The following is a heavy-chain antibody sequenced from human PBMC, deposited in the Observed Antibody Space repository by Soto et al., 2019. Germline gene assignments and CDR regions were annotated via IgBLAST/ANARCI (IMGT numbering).Heavy chain of an antibody. CDR3: RKERFCTGGGCHVGQVFDI. CDR1: GFTFSHYF. D-gene: IGHD2-8*02. J-gene: IGHJ3*02. Sequence: GGSLRLSYAASGFTFSHYFMTWVRQAPGKALEWVAGRKEDGSEKYYADSMKGRFTISRDNAKNSLYLQVDSLRVEDTAVYYCRKERFCTGGGCHVGQVFDIWGQGT. V-gene: IGHV3-7*03. CDR2: RKEDGSEK.